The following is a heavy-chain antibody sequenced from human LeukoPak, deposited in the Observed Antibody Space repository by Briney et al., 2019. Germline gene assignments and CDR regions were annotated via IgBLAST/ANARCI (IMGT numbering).Heavy chain of an antibody. V-gene: IGHV3-23*01. Sequence: GGSLRLSCAVSGITLSNYGMSWVRQAPGKGLEWIAGIGGSGGRTNYADSVKGRFTISRDNPKNTLYLQMNSLRAEDTAVYFCAKRGVVIRVILVGFHKEAYYFDSWGQGALVIVSS. CDR3: AKRGVVIRVILVGFHKEAYYFDS. CDR2: IGGSGGRT. D-gene: IGHD3-22*01. J-gene: IGHJ4*02. CDR1: GITLSNYG.